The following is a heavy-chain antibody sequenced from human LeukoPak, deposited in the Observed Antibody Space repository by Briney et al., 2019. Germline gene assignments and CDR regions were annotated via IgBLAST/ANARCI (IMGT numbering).Heavy chain of an antibody. V-gene: IGHV4-4*07. CDR3: ASGYGTGSYLY. Sequence: KPSETLSLTCTVSGGSISKYYLSWIRQPAGKGLEWIGRIFTSGSATSSSSLKSRVTMSADTSKNQFSLNLSSVTAADTAVYFCASGYGTGSYLYWGQGTQVTVSS. CDR1: GGSISKYY. CDR2: IFTSGSA. D-gene: IGHD3-10*01. J-gene: IGHJ4*02.